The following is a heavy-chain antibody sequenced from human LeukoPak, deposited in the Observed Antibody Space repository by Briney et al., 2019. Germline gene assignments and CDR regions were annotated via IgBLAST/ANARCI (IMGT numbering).Heavy chain of an antibody. CDR1: GYTFTGYY. CDR3: ARVPLRLRLYCTNGVCREYYFDY. CDR2: INPNSGGT. V-gene: IGHV1-2*02. D-gene: IGHD2-8*01. J-gene: IGHJ4*02. Sequence: ASVKVSCKASGYTFTGYYMHWVRQAPGQGLEWMGWINPNSGGTNYAQKFQGRVTMTRDTSISTAYMELSRLRSDDTAVYYCARVPLRLRLYCTNGVCREYYFDYWGQGTLVTVSS.